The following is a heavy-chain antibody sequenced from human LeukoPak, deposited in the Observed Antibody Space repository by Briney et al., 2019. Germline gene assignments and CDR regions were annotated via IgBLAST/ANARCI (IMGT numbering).Heavy chain of an antibody. J-gene: IGHJ4*02. CDR1: GFTFSTYE. D-gene: IGHD1-20*01. V-gene: IGHV3-48*03. CDR3: ARTHGTLTGTGFDY. CDR2: ITSSGSTI. Sequence: GGSLRLSCAASGFTFSTYEMNWVRQPPGKGLEWVSYITSSGSTIYYADSVKGRFTISRDNVKNSLYLQMNSLRAEDTAVYYCARTHGTLTGTGFDYWGQGTLVTVSS.